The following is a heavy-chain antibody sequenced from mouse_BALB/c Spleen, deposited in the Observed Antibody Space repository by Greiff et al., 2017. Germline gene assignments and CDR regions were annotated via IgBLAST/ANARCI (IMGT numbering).Heavy chain of an antibody. CDR2: ISSGSSTI. V-gene: IGHV5-17*02. Sequence: EVKLVESGGGLVQPGGSRKLSCAASGFTFSSFGMHWVRQAPEKGLEWVAYISSGSSTIYYADTVKGRFTISRDNPKNTLFLQMTSLRSEDTAMYYCARSGDYRYDAWFAYWGQGTLVTVSA. J-gene: IGHJ3*01. CDR1: GFTFSSFG. D-gene: IGHD2-14*01. CDR3: ARSGDYRYDAWFAY.